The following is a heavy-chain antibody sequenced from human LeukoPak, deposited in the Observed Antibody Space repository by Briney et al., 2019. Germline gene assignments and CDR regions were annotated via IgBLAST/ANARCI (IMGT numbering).Heavy chain of an antibody. V-gene: IGHV4-4*07. Sequence: SGTLSLTCSVSGVSISSYYWTWIRQPAGKGLEWIGLIYTSGSTNYNPSLKSRVTMSVDTSKNQFSLRLSSATAADTAMYYCASDFSYWGHGTLVTVSS. CDR3: ASDFSY. J-gene: IGHJ4*01. CDR2: IYTSGST. CDR1: GVSISSYY.